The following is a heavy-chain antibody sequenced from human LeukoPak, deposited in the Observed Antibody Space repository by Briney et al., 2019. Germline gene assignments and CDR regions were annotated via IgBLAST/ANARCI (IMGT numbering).Heavy chain of an antibody. V-gene: IGHV3-30*02. D-gene: IGHD3-10*02. CDR1: GFTFSSYG. J-gene: IGHJ6*03. CDR3: ARHVYKSVRGVKSYMDV. Sequence: GGSLRLSCAASGFTFSSYGMHWVRQAPGKGLEWVAFIRYDGSNKYYADSVKGRFTISRDNSKNTLYLQMNSLRAEDTAVYYCARHVYKSVRGVKSYMDVWGKGTTVTISS. CDR2: IRYDGSNK.